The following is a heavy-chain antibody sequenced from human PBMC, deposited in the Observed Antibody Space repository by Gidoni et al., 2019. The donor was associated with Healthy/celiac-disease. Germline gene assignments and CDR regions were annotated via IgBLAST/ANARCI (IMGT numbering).Heavy chain of an antibody. CDR2: IYYSGST. J-gene: IGHJ4*02. CDR1: GGSISSSSYY. D-gene: IGHD3-3*01. V-gene: IGHV4-39*01. Sequence: QLQLQESGPGLVKPSETLSLTCTVSGGSISSSSYYWGWIRQPPGKGLEWIGSIYYSGSTYSNPSLKSRVTISVDTSKNQFSLKLSSVTAADTAVYYCASLPYDFWSGYYPDYWGQGTLVTVSS. CDR3: ASLPYDFWSGYYPDY.